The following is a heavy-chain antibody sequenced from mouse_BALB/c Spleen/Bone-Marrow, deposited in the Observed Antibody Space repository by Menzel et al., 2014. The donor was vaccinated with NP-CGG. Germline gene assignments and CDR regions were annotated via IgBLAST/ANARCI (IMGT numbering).Heavy chain of an antibody. Sequence: VQRVESGPGLVAPSQSLSITCTVSGFSLTSYGVHWVRQSPGKGLEWLGVIWAGGSTNYNSALMSRLSISKDNSKSQVFLKVNGLQTDDTAMYYCARDRSYYGMDYWGQGTSVTVSS. CDR2: IWAGGST. V-gene: IGHV2-9*02. CDR1: GFSLTSYG. CDR3: ARDRSYYGMDY. J-gene: IGHJ4*01.